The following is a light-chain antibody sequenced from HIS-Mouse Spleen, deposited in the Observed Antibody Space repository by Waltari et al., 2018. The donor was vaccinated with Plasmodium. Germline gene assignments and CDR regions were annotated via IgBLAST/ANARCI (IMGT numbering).Light chain of an antibody. CDR3: QVSDSSSDHPV. Sequence: YLRPQPPSVSVAPGHQQRTTYGANQITSKCGHRYQQKPGQAPVLVLYDDSDRPSGIPERFSGSNSGNTATLTISRVEVGDEADYYCQVSDSSSDHPVFGGGTKLTVL. CDR1: QITSKC. CDR2: DDS. V-gene: IGLV3-21*02. J-gene: IGLJ2*01.